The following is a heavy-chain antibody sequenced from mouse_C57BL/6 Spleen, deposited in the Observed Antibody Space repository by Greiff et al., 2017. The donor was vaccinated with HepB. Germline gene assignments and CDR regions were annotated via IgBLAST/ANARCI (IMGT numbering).Heavy chain of an antibody. Sequence: EVQLQESVAELVRPGASVKLSCTASGFNIKNPYMHWVKQRPEQGLEWIGRIDPANGNTKYAPKFQGKATITADTSSNTAYLQLSSLTSEDTAIYYCARQRSPSYAMDYWGQGTSVTVSS. CDR3: ARQRSPSYAMDY. V-gene: IGHV14-3*01. J-gene: IGHJ4*01. CDR1: GFNIKNPY. CDR2: IDPANGNT.